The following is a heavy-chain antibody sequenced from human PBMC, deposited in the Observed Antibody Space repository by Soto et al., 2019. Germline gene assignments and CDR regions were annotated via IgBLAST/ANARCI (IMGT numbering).Heavy chain of an antibody. Sequence: PSETLSLTCAVYGGSFSGYYWSWIRQPPGKGLEWIGEINHSGSTNYNPSLKSRVTISVDTSKNQFSLKLSSVTAADTAVYYCARGFSIKAGYSSSWYGGDYYYYGMDVWGQGTTVPVSS. V-gene: IGHV4-34*01. CDR3: ARGFSIKAGYSSSWYGGDYYYYGMDV. D-gene: IGHD6-13*01. J-gene: IGHJ6*02. CDR1: GGSFSGYY. CDR2: INHSGST.